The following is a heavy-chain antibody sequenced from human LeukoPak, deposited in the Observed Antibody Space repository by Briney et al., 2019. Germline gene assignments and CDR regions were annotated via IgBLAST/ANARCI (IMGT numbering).Heavy chain of an antibody. CDR1: GYTFTDYY. Sequence: ASVKVSCKASGYTFTDYYVLWVRQAPGPGLEWMGRINPNTGGTNYAQKFRGRVPMNSDTALSNAYLEQSRLRSDDTAVYYCATYCSSTSCPNWFDPWGQGTLVTVSS. J-gene: IGHJ5*02. CDR3: ATYCSSTSCPNWFDP. CDR2: INPNTGGT. D-gene: IGHD2-2*01. V-gene: IGHV1-2*06.